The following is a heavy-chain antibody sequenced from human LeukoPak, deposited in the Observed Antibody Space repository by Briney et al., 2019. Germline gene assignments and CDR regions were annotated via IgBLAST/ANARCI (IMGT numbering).Heavy chain of an antibody. CDR1: GGSISSYY. CDR3: ARDKDVVVGAIYYYYGMDV. V-gene: IGHV4-4*07. J-gene: IGHJ6*02. D-gene: IGHD1-26*01. Sequence: SETLSLTCTVSGGSISSYYWSWIRQPAGKGLEWIGRIYTSGSTNYNPSLKSRVTMLVDTSKNQFSLKLSSVTAADTAVYYCARDKDVVVGAIYYYYGMDVWGQGTTVTVSS. CDR2: IYTSGST.